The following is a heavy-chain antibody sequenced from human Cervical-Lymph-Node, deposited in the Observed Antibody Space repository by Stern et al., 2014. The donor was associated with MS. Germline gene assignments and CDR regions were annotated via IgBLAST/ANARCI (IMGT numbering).Heavy chain of an antibody. Sequence: EVQLEESGGGLIQPGGSLRLSCAVSGYSVSTNYMSWIRPAPGKGLEWVAVIYSGGSTYHADSVRGRFTISRDNARNTLSLQMDSLRAEDTAVYYCARDYYDSRGYSHWGQGTLVTVSS. J-gene: IGHJ4*02. D-gene: IGHD3-22*01. CDR1: GYSVSTNY. CDR2: IYSGGST. CDR3: ARDYYDSRGYSH. V-gene: IGHV3-53*01.